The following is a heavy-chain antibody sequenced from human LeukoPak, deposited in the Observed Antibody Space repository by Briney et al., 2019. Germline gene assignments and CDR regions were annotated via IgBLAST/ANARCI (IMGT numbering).Heavy chain of an antibody. CDR1: GFTFSNYA. CDR3: VKDRTGTYTLDY. D-gene: IGHD3-10*01. J-gene: IGHJ4*02. CDR2: ISDDGSRQ. V-gene: IGHV3-30-3*01. Sequence: GRSLRLSCAATGFTFSNYAIHSGRPAPGKGLEWVAFISDDGSRQHYADSVKGRFTISRDNSKNTLNLQMNSLRAEDTAVYYCVKDRTGTYTLDYWGEGSLVTVSS.